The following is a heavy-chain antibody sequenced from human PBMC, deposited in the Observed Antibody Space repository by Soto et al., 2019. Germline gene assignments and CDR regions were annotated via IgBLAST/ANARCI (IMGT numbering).Heavy chain of an antibody. CDR1: GYTFSSYA. Sequence: SCKASGYTFSSYAMSWVRQAPGKGLEWVSAISGSGGSTYYADSVKGRFTISRDNSKNTLYLQMNSLRAEDTAVYYCAKYLVGATSYYYYGMDVWGQGTTVTVSS. CDR3: AKYLVGATSYYYYGMDV. V-gene: IGHV3-23*01. J-gene: IGHJ6*02. D-gene: IGHD1-26*01. CDR2: ISGSGGST.